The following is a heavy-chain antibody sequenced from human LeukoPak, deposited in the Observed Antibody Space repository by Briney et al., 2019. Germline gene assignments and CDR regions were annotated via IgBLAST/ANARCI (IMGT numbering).Heavy chain of an antibody. Sequence: ASVKVSCKASGGTFSSYAISWVRQAPGQGLEWMGGIIPIFGTANYAQKFQGRVTTTADESTSTAYMELSSLRSEDTAVYYCARGRRRDGYNAPFDYWGQGTLVTVSS. CDR2: IIPIFGTA. D-gene: IGHD5-24*01. V-gene: IGHV1-69*13. CDR1: GGTFSSYA. CDR3: ARGRRRDGYNAPFDY. J-gene: IGHJ4*02.